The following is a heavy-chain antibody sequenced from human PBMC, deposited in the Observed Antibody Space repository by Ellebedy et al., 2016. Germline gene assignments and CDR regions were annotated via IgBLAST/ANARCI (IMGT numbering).Heavy chain of an antibody. Sequence: ASVKVSCKASGYTFSSYGISWVRQAPGQGLEWMGWISAYNGNTNYAQKLQGRVTMTTDTSTSTAYMELSSLRSEDTAVYYCAREIAAALTPSTYYYYGMDVWGQGTTVTVSS. V-gene: IGHV1-18*01. CDR2: ISAYNGNT. D-gene: IGHD6-13*01. CDR3: AREIAAALTPSTYYYYGMDV. CDR1: GYTFSSYG. J-gene: IGHJ6*02.